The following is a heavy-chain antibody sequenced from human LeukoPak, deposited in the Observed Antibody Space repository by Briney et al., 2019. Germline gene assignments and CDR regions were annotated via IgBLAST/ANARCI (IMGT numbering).Heavy chain of an antibody. CDR1: GDSISSGDYY. Sequence: PSETLSLTCTVSGDSISSGDYYWSWIRQPAGKGLEWIGRISSSGSTNYNPSLKSRVTISVDTSKNQFSLKLSSVTAADTAVYYCARGIDSSGYQHKGFDPWGQGTLVTVSS. D-gene: IGHD3-22*01. J-gene: IGHJ5*02. CDR2: ISSSGST. CDR3: ARGIDSSGYQHKGFDP. V-gene: IGHV4-61*02.